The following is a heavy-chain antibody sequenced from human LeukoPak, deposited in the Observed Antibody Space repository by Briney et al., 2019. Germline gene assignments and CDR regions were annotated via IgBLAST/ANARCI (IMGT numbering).Heavy chain of an antibody. CDR1: GGSISSSSYY. V-gene: IGHV4-39*02. Sequence: SETLSLTCTVSGGSISSSSYYWGWIRQPPGKGLEWIGSIYYSGSTYYNPSLKSRVTISVDTSKNQFSLKLSSVTAADTAVYYCARDRGDLDSWGQGTLVTVSS. J-gene: IGHJ4*02. CDR3: ARDRGDLDS. CDR2: IYYSGST.